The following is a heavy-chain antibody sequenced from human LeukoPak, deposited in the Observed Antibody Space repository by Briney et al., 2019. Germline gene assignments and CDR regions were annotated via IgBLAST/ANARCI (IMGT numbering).Heavy chain of an antibody. J-gene: IGHJ5*02. V-gene: IGHV1-46*01. CDR3: ARGPRGSGSRRFNWFDP. Sequence: ASVKVSCKASGYTFTSYYMHWVRQAPGQGLEWMGIINPSGGSTSYAQKFQGRVTMARDTSTSTVYLELSSLRSEDTAVYYCARGPRGSGSRRFNWFDPWGQGTPVTVSS. D-gene: IGHD3-10*01. CDR1: GYTFTSYY. CDR2: INPSGGST.